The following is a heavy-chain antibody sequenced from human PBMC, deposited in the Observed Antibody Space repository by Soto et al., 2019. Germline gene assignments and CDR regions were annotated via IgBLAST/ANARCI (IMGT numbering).Heavy chain of an antibody. CDR3: ARDEGIAARDYYYYYMDV. Sequence: GESLKISCAASGFTFSSYWMHWVRQAPGKGLVWVSRINSDGSSTSYADSVKGRFTISRDNAKNTLYLQMNSLRAEDTAVYYCARDEGIAARDYYYYYMDVWGKGTTVTVSS. V-gene: IGHV3-74*01. J-gene: IGHJ6*03. D-gene: IGHD6-6*01. CDR1: GFTFSSYW. CDR2: INSDGSST.